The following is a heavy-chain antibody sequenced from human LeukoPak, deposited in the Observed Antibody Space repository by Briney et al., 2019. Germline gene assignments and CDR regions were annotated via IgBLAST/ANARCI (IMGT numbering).Heavy chain of an antibody. Sequence: SETLSLTCTVSRDSISNYYWSWIRQPPGKGLEWIGYIYYSGSTNYDPSLKSRVTISVDTSKNQFSLRLTSVTAADTAVYYCAKNRGEAFDYWGQGTLVTVSS. V-gene: IGHV4-59*08. CDR1: RDSISNYY. CDR3: AKNRGEAFDY. D-gene: IGHD3-10*01. J-gene: IGHJ4*02. CDR2: IYYSGST.